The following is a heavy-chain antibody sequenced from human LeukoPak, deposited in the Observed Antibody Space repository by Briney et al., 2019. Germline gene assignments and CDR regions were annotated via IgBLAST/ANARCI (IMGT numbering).Heavy chain of an antibody. CDR1: EYDFANYW. CDR3: ARRRYFDTYLDP. Sequence: GESLKISCKGPEYDFANYWIGWVRQMPGRGLEWMGIVYPAGSIIHYSPSFQGQVTISVDRSVSTAYLQWTSLKASDSAMYFCARRRYFDTYLDPRGQGTLVTVSS. V-gene: IGHV5-51*01. J-gene: IGHJ5*02. CDR2: VYPAGSII. D-gene: IGHD2/OR15-2a*01.